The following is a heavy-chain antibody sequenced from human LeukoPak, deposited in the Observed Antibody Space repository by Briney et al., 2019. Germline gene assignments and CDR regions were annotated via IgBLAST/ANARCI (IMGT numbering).Heavy chain of an antibody. Sequence: GSLRLSCTASGFTFSDHYMDWVRQAPGKGLEWIGRARNKANSYTTEYAASVKGRFTISRDDSKNSLYLQMNNLKTEDTAVYYCSIADTVMAVGYWGQGTLVTVSS. CDR2: ARNKANSYTT. CDR1: GFTFSDHY. D-gene: IGHD5-18*01. CDR3: SIADTVMAVGY. J-gene: IGHJ4*02. V-gene: IGHV3-72*01.